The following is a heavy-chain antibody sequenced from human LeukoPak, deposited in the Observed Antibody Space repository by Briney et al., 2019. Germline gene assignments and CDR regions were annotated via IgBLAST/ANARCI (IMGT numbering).Heavy chain of an antibody. CDR2: IRSKAYGETA. D-gene: IGHD1-1*01. J-gene: IGHJ4*02. CDR1: GFTFGDYA. CDR3: TRDRGAYNLYDY. V-gene: IGHV3-49*03. Sequence: GGSLRLSCTASGFTFGDYAMSWIRQAPGKGLEWVGFIRSKAYGETADYAASVKGRFTISRDDSKAIAYLQMNSPKTEDTAVYHCTRDRGAYNLYDYWGQGTLVTVSS.